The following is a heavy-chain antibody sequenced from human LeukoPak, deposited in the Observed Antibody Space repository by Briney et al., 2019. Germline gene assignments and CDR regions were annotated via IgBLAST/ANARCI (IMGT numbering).Heavy chain of an antibody. D-gene: IGHD3-10*01. V-gene: IGHV4-4*02. CDR3: ARAPLWFGELFRAFDI. Sequence: SETLSLTCAVSGGSISSSNWWSRVRQPPGKGLEWIGEIYHSGSTNYNPSLKSRVTISVDKSKNQFSLKLSSVTAADTAVYYCARAPLWFGELFRAFDIWGQGTMVTVSS. J-gene: IGHJ3*02. CDR1: GGSISSSNW. CDR2: IYHSGST.